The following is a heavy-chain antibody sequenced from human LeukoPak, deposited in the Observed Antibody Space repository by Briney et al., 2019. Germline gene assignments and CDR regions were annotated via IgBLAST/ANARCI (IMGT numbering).Heavy chain of an antibody. Sequence: GGSLRLSCAASGFTFDDYAMHWVRQAPGKGLEWVSGISWNSGSIGYADSVKGRFTISRDNAKNSLYLQMNSLRAEDTALYYCAKDSLTTAYYYGMDVWGQGTTVTVSS. CDR2: ISWNSGSI. CDR1: GFTFDDYA. V-gene: IGHV3-9*01. J-gene: IGHJ6*02. CDR3: AKDSLTTAYYYGMDV. D-gene: IGHD4-17*01.